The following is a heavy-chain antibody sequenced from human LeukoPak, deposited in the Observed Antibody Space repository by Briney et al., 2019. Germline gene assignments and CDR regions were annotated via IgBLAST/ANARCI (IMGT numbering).Heavy chain of an antibody. CDR2: TSGSGGRT. CDR3: SRVVLSSGFFFFDY. D-gene: IGHD6-19*01. J-gene: IGHJ4*02. CDR1: GFTFSSYA. V-gene: IGHV3-23*01. Sequence: GGSLRLSCVASGFTFSSYAINWVRQAPGKGLEWVSGTSGSGGRTYYADSVKGRFTISRDNSKNTLYLQMNSLRAEDTAVYYCSRVVLSSGFFFFDYWGQGTLVTVSS.